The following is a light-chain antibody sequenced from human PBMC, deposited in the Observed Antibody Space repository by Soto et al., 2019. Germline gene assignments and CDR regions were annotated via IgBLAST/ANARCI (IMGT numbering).Light chain of an antibody. V-gene: IGKV1-5*01. CDR1: QSISSW. CDR2: DAS. CDR3: QQYNSYPWT. Sequence: DIHIAHSPSTRSPSVLDRFSITCRASQSISSWLAWYQLKPGKAPKLLIYDASSLESGVPSRFSGSGSGTEFTLTVSRLQPGDFATYYCQQYNSYPWTFGQGTKVDI. J-gene: IGKJ1*01.